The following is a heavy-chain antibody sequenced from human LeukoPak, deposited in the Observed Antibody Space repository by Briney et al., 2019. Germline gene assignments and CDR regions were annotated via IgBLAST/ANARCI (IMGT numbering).Heavy chain of an antibody. J-gene: IGHJ4*02. CDR1: GFTFSTYT. CDR3: ARDPPYGSGDY. D-gene: IGHD3-10*01. Sequence: GSLRLSCAASGFTFSTYTMNWVRQAPGKGLEWVSSISSSSSYIYYADSVKGRFTISRDNAKNSLYLQMNSLRAEDTAVYYCARDPPYGSGDYWGQGTLVTVSS. V-gene: IGHV3-21*01. CDR2: ISSSSSYI.